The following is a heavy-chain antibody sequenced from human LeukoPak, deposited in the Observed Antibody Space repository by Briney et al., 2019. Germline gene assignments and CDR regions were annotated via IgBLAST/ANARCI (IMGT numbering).Heavy chain of an antibody. V-gene: IGHV4-30-2*01. J-gene: IGHJ4*02. CDR1: GGSISSGGYS. CDR3: ARGIYGDYADY. D-gene: IGHD4-17*01. Sequence: SETLSLTCAVSGGSISSGGYSWSWIRQPPGKGLEWIGYIYHSGSTYYNPSPKSRVTISVDRSKNQFSLKLSSVTAADTAVYYCARGIYGDYADYWGQGTLVTVSS. CDR2: IYHSGST.